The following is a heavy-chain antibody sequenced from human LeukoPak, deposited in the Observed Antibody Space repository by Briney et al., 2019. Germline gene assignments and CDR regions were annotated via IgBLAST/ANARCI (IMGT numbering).Heavy chain of an antibody. CDR1: GDSFKNYY. J-gene: IGHJ5*02. V-gene: IGHV4-34*01. CDR3: ARARAFVWGSYRYIPYYFDP. Sequence: SETLSLTCAVYGDSFKNYYWTWVRQSPEKGLEWIGEINHGGLTSYNPSLESRLTLLVDTSKNQFSLNLRSVTAADTAVYFCARARAFVWGSYRYIPYYFDPWGQGTLVTVSS. CDR2: INHGGLT. D-gene: IGHD3-16*02.